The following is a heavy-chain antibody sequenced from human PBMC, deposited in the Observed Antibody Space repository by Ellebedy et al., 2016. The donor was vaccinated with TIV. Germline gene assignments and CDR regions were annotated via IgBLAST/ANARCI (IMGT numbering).Heavy chain of an antibody. D-gene: IGHD3-10*01. Sequence: GGSLRLSCAASGFTFSSYGIHWVRQAPGKGLEWVAVISYDGSKKHYADSVKGRFTISRDNSKNTLYLQMNSLRTEDTAVYYCAKEGSRSPRLRQYYGMDVWGQGTTVTVSS. J-gene: IGHJ6*02. V-gene: IGHV3-30*18. CDR3: AKEGSRSPRLRQYYGMDV. CDR1: GFTFSSYG. CDR2: ISYDGSKK.